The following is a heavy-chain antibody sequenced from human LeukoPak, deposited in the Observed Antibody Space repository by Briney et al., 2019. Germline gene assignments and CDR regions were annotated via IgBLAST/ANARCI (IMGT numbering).Heavy chain of an antibody. CDR3: ARDLGGSWDAFDI. Sequence: ASVKVSCKASGYTLTGYYMHWVRQSPGQGLEWMGVVNPNGGSTTYAQKFLGRLTMTRDTSTRTVYMDLSSLRSDDTAVYFCARDLGGSWDAFDIWGQGTMVTVSS. J-gene: IGHJ3*02. CDR1: GYTLTGYY. CDR2: VNPNGGST. D-gene: IGHD3-16*01. V-gene: IGHV1-46*01.